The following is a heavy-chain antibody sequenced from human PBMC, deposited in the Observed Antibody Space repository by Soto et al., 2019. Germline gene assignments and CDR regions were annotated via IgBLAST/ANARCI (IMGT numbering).Heavy chain of an antibody. D-gene: IGHD1-26*01. V-gene: IGHV3-30*18. CDR3: AKDAGGGSYSWGY. CDR1: GFTFSSYG. Sequence: VQLVESGGGVVQPGRSLRLSCAASGFTFSSYGMHWVRQAPGKGLEWVAVISYDGSNKYYADSVKGRFTISRDNSKNTLYLQMNSLRAEDTAVYYCAKDAGGGSYSWGYWGQGTLVTVSS. J-gene: IGHJ4*02. CDR2: ISYDGSNK.